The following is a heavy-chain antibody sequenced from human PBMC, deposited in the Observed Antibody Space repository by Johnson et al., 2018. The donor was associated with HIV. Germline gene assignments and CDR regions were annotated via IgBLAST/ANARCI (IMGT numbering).Heavy chain of an antibody. V-gene: IGHV3-20*04. J-gene: IGHJ3*02. CDR2: INWNGGNT. Sequence: VQLVESGGGVVRPGGSLRLSCAASGFTFDDYGMSWVRQAPGKGLEWVSGINWNGGNTGYADSVKGRFPISRDNAKNSLYLQMNSLRAEDTALYYCAGGFRYCTDGVCYKNAFDIWGQGTMVTVSS. CDR1: GFTFDDYG. CDR3: AGGFRYCTDGVCYKNAFDI. D-gene: IGHD2-8*01.